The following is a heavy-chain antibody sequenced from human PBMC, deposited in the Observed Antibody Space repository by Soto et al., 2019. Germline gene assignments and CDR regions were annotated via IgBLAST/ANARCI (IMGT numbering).Heavy chain of an antibody. Sequence: QVQLVESGGGVVQPGRSLRLSCAASGFTFSNYAMHWVRQAPGKGLEWVALITYDGSNTYYADSVKGRFTISRDKSSNTLDLQMNSLSPEDTAMYFCAREERGYMVGYCGQGTLVSVSS. D-gene: IGHD5-12*01. CDR1: GFTFSNYA. J-gene: IGHJ4*01. CDR2: ITYDGSNT. CDR3: AREERGYMVGY. V-gene: IGHV3-30-3*01.